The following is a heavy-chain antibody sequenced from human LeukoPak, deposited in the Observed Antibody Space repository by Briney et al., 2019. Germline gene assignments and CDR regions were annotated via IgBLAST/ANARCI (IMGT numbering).Heavy chain of an antibody. Sequence: GGSLRLSCAASGFTFNNYGMHWVRQAPGKGLEWLAFIRYDGSNTYYADSVKGRFTVPRDDSKNTLYLQMNSLRGDDTAVYYCASPYSSRWYELCYWGQGTLVTVSS. D-gene: IGHD6-13*01. CDR2: IRYDGSNT. CDR3: ASPYSSRWYELCY. J-gene: IGHJ4*02. CDR1: GFTFNNYG. V-gene: IGHV3-30*02.